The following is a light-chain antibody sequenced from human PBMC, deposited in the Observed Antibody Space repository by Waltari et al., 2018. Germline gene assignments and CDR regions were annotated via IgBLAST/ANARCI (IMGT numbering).Light chain of an antibody. CDR3: QQANSFPPT. Sequence: DIQMTQSPSSVSASVGDRVTITCRASQAISSWLAWYQQKPGKAPKLLIYAASSLQSGVPSRFSGSGSGTDFTLTISSLHPEDFATYFCQQANSFPPTFGGGTKVDIK. CDR2: AAS. CDR1: QAISSW. J-gene: IGKJ4*01. V-gene: IGKV1D-12*01.